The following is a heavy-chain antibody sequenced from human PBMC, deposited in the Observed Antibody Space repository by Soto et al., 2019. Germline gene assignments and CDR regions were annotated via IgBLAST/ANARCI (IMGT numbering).Heavy chain of an antibody. D-gene: IGHD1-26*01. CDR3: GRAGSYKGPYY. J-gene: IGHJ4*02. CDR1: GFTFSSYA. V-gene: IGHV3-23*01. CDR2: ISGSGGST. Sequence: GGSLRLSCAASGFTFSSYAMSWVRQAPGKGLEWVSAISGSGGSTYYADSVKGRFTISRDNSKNTLYLQMNSLRAEATAVYYCGRAGSYKGPYYWGQGTLVTVSS.